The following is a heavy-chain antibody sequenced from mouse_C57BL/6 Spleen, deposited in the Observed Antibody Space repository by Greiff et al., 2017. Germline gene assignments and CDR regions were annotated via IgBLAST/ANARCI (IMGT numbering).Heavy chain of an antibody. Sequence: QVQLQQPGAELVMPGASVKLSCKASGYTFTSYWMHWVKQRPGPGLEWIGELDPSDSYTNYNQKFKGKSTLTVDKSSSTAYMHLSSLTSEDSAVYYCARGVLLRYFDYWGQGTTLTVSS. CDR2: LDPSDSYT. V-gene: IGHV1-69*01. CDR3: ARGVLLRYFDY. J-gene: IGHJ2*01. D-gene: IGHD1-1*01. CDR1: GYTFTSYW.